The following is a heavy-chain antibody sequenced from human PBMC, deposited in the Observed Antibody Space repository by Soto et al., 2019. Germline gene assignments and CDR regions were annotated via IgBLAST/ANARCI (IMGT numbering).Heavy chain of an antibody. CDR3: AKELGYSYEGNYYYGMDV. D-gene: IGHD5-18*01. CDR2: ISGSGGST. J-gene: IGHJ6*02. V-gene: IGHV3-23*01. CDR1: GFTFSNYA. Sequence: GGSLRLSCAASGFTFSNYAMSWVRQAPGKGLEWVSAISGSGGSTYYADSVKGRFTISRDNSKNTLYLQMNSLRAEDTAVYYCAKELGYSYEGNYYYGMDVWGQGTTVTVSS.